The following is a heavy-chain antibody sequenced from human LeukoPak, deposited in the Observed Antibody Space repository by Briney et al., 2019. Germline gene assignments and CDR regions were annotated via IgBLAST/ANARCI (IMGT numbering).Heavy chain of an antibody. Sequence: ASVKVSCKASGYTFTSYGISWVRQAPGQGLEWMGWISAYNGNTNYAQKLQGRVTMTTDTSTSTAYMELRSLRSDDTAVYYCARDLLKGRYYGSGSYRWFDPWGQGTLVTVSS. CDR1: GYTFTSYG. J-gene: IGHJ5*02. CDR3: ARDLLKGRYYGSGSYRWFDP. V-gene: IGHV1-18*01. CDR2: ISAYNGNT. D-gene: IGHD3-10*01.